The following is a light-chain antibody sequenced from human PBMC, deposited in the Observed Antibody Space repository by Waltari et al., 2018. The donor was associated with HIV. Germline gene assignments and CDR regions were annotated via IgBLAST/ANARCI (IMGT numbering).Light chain of an antibody. CDR1: SRYVGGFAH. J-gene: IGLJ1*01. CDR2: EVS. CDR3: SSHAGSNNYV. V-gene: IGLV2-8*01. Sequence: QSALTQPPSASGSPGQSVPISCSGPSRYVGGFAHVSWYQQHPGKAPKLMIYEVSKRPSGVPDRFSGSKSGNTASLTVSGLQAEDEADYYCSSHAGSNNYVFGTGTKVTVL.